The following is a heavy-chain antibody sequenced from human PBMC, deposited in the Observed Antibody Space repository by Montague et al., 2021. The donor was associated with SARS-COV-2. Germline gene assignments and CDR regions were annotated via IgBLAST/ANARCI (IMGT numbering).Heavy chain of an antibody. CDR3: ARGVRGAILVFDP. Sequence: TLSLTCNVSGASLSSGGNYWTWIRQHPGKGLEWIGYIYDSGSTSYNPSLKSRVTISVDTSKKDLCLKLTSVTAADTAVYYCARGVRGAILVFDPWGQGTQVTVPS. CDR2: IYDSGST. V-gene: IGHV4-31*03. D-gene: IGHD3-10*01. J-gene: IGHJ5*02. CDR1: GASLSSGGNY.